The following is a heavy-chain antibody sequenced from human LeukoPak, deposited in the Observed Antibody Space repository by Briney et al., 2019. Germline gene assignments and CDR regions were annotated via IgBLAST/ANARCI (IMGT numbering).Heavy chain of an antibody. J-gene: IGHJ4*02. CDR1: GFTFSSYA. V-gene: IGHV3-30*04. D-gene: IGHD3-10*01. CDR3: AKDYGRLDY. Sequence: GGSLRLSCAASGFTFSSYAMHWVRQAPGKGLEWVAVISYDGSNKYYADSVKGRFTISRDNSKNTLYLQMNSLRAEDTAVYYCAKDYGRLDYWGQGTLVTVSS. CDR2: ISYDGSNK.